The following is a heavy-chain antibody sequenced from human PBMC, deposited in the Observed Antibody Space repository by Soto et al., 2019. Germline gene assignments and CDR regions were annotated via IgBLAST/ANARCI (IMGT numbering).Heavy chain of an antibody. CDR3: ARDRRGLLDLFAP. Sequence: SETPSLTCTVSRGCISSGGYYWSWIRQPTGKGLEWIGHIYYSGSTYYNPSLKSRVTISVDTSKNQFSLKLNSVTAADTAVYYCARDRRGLLDLFAPWSQGTLDPGSS. D-gene: IGHD2-21*01. V-gene: IGHV4-30-4*08. CDR1: RGCISSGGYY. CDR2: IYYSGST. J-gene: IGHJ5*02.